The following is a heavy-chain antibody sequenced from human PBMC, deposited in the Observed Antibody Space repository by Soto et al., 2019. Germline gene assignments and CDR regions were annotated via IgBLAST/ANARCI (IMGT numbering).Heavy chain of an antibody. D-gene: IGHD3-10*01. V-gene: IGHV3-30*18. J-gene: IGHJ4*02. Sequence: GGSLRLSCAASGFTFSSYGMHWVRQAPGKGLEWVTGILYDGSDKYYADSVKGRFTISRENSKNTLYLQMNSLRTEDSAVYYCAKAGGGFGDFVHHWGQGTPVTVSS. CDR1: GFTFSSYG. CDR3: AKAGGGFGDFVHH. CDR2: ILYDGSDK.